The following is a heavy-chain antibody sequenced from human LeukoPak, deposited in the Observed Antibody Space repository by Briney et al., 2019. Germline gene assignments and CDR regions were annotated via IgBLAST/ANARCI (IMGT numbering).Heavy chain of an antibody. CDR1: GYTFNSYG. V-gene: IGHV1-18*01. D-gene: IGHD3-10*01. CDR3: ARDMYYYSRTGFDP. CDR2: ISAYNGNT. J-gene: IGHJ5*02. Sequence: ASVKVSCKTSGYTFNSYGISWVRQAPGQGLEWVGWISAYNGNTNYAQKLQGRVTMTTDTSTSTAYMELRSLRSDDTAVYYCARDMYYYSRTGFDPWGQGTLVTVSS.